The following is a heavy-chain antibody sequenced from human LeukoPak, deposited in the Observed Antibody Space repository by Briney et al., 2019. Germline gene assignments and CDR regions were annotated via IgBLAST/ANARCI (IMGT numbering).Heavy chain of an antibody. CDR1: GFTFSTYS. Sequence: GGSLRLSCAASGFTFSTYSMNWVRQAPGKGLEWVSSISSSSNYIYYADSLKGRFTISRDNAKNSLYLQMNSLRAEDTAVYYCARRLGYCSGGSCYSRGRMDVWGKGTTVTVSS. D-gene: IGHD2-15*01. CDR3: ARRLGYCSGGSCYSRGRMDV. CDR2: ISSSSNYI. V-gene: IGHV3-21*01. J-gene: IGHJ6*03.